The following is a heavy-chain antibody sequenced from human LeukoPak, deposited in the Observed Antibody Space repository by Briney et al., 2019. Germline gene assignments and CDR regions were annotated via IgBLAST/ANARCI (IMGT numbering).Heavy chain of an antibody. CDR1: GFTFSRNW. CDR2: IIQDGSEK. J-gene: IGHJ3*02. CDR3: ARVGSGNFLGAFDI. V-gene: IGHV3-7*03. D-gene: IGHD1-26*01. Sequence: GGSLRLSCAASGFTFSRNWMIWVRQAPGKRLEWVANIIQDGSEKYYVDSVKGRFTISRDNAKNSLFLQMNSLRAEDTAVYYCARVGSGNFLGAFDIWGQGTMVTVSS.